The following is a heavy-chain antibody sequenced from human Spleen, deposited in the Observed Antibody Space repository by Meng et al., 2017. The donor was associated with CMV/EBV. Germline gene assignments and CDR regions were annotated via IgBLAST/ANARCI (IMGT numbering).Heavy chain of an antibody. Sequence: GESLKISCAASGVTVNRNYMTWVRQGPGKGLEWVSVIYSDGTTYYADSVKGRCTISRDSSKNTLYLQMDSLRPEDTAVYYCAKEEVYCSSMSCLSYNYYGMDVWGQGTTVTVSS. CDR2: IYSDGTT. CDR3: AKEEVYCSSMSCLSYNYYGMDV. V-gene: IGHV3-66*02. J-gene: IGHJ6*02. D-gene: IGHD2-2*01. CDR1: GVTVNRNY.